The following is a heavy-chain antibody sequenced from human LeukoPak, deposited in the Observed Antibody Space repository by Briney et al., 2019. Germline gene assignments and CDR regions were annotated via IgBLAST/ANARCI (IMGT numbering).Heavy chain of an antibody. CDR1: GYTFTSYA. D-gene: IGHD3-10*01. CDR3: ARAPVLLWFGEPSGEDYFDY. J-gene: IGHJ4*02. CDR2: INAGNGNT. Sequence: ASVKVSCKASGYTFTSYAMHWVRQAAGQRLEWMGWINAGNGNTKYSQKFQGRVTITRDTSASTAYMELSSLRSEDTAVYYCARAPVLLWFGEPSGEDYFDYWGQGTLVTASS. V-gene: IGHV1-3*01.